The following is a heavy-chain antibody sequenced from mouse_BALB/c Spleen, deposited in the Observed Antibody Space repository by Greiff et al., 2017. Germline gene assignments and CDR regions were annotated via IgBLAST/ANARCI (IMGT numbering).Heavy chain of an antibody. CDR1: GFTFSDYY. V-gene: IGHV5-4*02. Sequence: EVQLVESGGGLVKPGGSLKLSCAASGFTFSDYYMYWVRQTPEKRLEWVATISDGGSYTYYPDSVKGRFTISRDNAKNNLYLQMSSLKSEDTAMYYCARGGSSIDYWGQGTTLTGSS. J-gene: IGHJ2*01. CDR3: ARGGSSIDY. CDR2: ISDGGSYT. D-gene: IGHD1-1*01.